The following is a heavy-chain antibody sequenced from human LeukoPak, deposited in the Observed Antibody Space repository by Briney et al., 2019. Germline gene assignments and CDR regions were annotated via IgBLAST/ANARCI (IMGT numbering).Heavy chain of an antibody. V-gene: IGHV3-7*01. CDR3: ARDLITMVRGVNIDDY. J-gene: IGHJ4*02. CDR1: GFTFSSYW. Sequence: GGSLRLSCAASGFTFSSYWMSWVRQAPGKGLEWVANIKQDGSEKYYVDSVKGRFTISRDNAKNSLFLQMNSLRAEDTAVYYCARDLITMVRGVNIDDYWGQGTQVTVSS. CDR2: IKQDGSEK. D-gene: IGHD3-10*01.